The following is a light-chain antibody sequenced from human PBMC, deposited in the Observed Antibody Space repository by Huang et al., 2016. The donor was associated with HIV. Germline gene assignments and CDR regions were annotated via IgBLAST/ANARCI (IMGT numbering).Light chain of an antibody. CDR3: QQTYSPPWT. Sequence: DIQMTQSPSSLSASVGDRVTITCRASQSISTYLNWYQHRPGKAPRLLIYAASSLQSGVPSRFLGGGSGTGFTLTISSLQIEDFATYFCQQTYSPPWTFDQGTKVEIK. CDR2: AAS. J-gene: IGKJ1*01. CDR1: QSISTY. V-gene: IGKV1-39*01.